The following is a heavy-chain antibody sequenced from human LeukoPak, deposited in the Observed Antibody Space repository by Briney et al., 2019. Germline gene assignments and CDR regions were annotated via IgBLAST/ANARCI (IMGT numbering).Heavy chain of an antibody. CDR2: ISGSGGST. D-gene: IGHD2-15*01. CDR1: GFTFSSYA. J-gene: IGHJ5*02. Sequence: GGSLRLSCVASGFTFSSYAMSWVRQAPGKGLEWVSAISGSGGSTYYADSVKGRFTISRDNSKNTLYLQMNSLRAEDTAVYYCAKGARRSGGVDWFDPWGQGTLVTVSS. CDR3: AKGARRSGGVDWFDP. V-gene: IGHV3-23*01.